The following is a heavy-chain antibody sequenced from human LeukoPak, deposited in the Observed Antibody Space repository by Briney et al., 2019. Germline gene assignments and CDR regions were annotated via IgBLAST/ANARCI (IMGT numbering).Heavy chain of an antibody. CDR2: IYSGGST. CDR3: ARVGDHFHWYLDL. D-gene: IGHD3-3*02. CDR1: GFTVSSNY. J-gene: IGHJ2*01. V-gene: IGHV3-53*01. Sequence: GGSLRLSCVASGFTVSSNYMSWVRQAPGKGLEWVSVIYSGGSTYYADSVKGRFTISRDSSKNILSLQMNNLRAEDTAVYYCARVGDHFHWYLDLWGRGTLVTVSS.